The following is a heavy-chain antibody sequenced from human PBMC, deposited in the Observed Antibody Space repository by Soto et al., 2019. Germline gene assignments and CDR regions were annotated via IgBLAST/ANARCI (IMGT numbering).Heavy chain of an antibody. D-gene: IGHD1-1*01. Sequence: ASVKVSCKASGYTFISYYMNWVRQAPGQGLEWMGLINPSGGSTTYAQKFQGRVTMTRVTSTSTVYMELSSLRSEDTAVYYCSRRGNGFDIWGQGTMVTVSS. CDR1: GYTFISYY. CDR3: SRRGNGFDI. CDR2: INPSGGST. V-gene: IGHV1-46*01. J-gene: IGHJ3*02.